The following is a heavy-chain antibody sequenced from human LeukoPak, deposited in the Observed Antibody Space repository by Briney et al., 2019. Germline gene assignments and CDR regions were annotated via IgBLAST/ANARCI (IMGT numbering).Heavy chain of an antibody. V-gene: IGHV4-61*01. CDR1: GGSVSSSSYY. CDR3: ARVGSYYDAFDI. CDR2: IFYSGST. J-gene: IGHJ3*02. Sequence: SETLSLTCAVSGGSVSSSSYYWSWIRQPPGKGLEWIGYIFYSGSTNYNPSLKSRVTISVDMSKNQFSLKLSSVTAADTTVYYCARVGSYYDAFDIWGQGTMVTVSS. D-gene: IGHD2-8*01.